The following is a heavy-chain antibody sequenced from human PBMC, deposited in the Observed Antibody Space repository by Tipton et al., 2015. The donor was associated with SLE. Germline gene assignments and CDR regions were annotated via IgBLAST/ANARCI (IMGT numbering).Heavy chain of an antibody. D-gene: IGHD6-13*01. CDR3: ARVVKGSSWYWFDP. Sequence: TLSLTCTVSGDSINSYYWSWIRQPPGEGLEWIGYIYYREGTNYSPSLKSRVTISLDASKNQLSLKLSSVTAADTAVYYCARVVKGSSWYWFDPWGQGTLVTVSS. CDR2: IYYREGT. V-gene: IGHV4-59*08. J-gene: IGHJ5*02. CDR1: GDSINSYY.